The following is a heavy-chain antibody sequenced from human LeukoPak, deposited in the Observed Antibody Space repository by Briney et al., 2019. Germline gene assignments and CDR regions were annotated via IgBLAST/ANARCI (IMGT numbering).Heavy chain of an antibody. CDR3: ARVGDTAMVTGAFDI. Sequence: GRSLRLSCAASGFTFDDYAMHWVRQAPGKGLEWVSGISWNSGSIGYADSVKGRFTISRDNAKNSLYLQLNSLRAEDTAVYYCARVGDTAMVTGAFDIWGQGTMVTVSS. CDR2: ISWNSGSI. J-gene: IGHJ3*02. CDR1: GFTFDDYA. V-gene: IGHV3-9*01. D-gene: IGHD5-18*01.